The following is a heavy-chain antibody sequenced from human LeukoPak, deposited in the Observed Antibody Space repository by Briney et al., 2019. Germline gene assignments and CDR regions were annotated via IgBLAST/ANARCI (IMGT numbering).Heavy chain of an antibody. CDR1: GGSFSGYY. J-gene: IGHJ4*02. CDR3: ARGRLLGYYDSSGYYRGGRFDY. V-gene: IGHV4-34*01. CDR2: INHSGST. D-gene: IGHD3-22*01. Sequence: SETLSLTCAVYGGSFSGYYWSWIRQPPGKGLEWIGEINHSGSTNYNPSLKSRVTISVDTSKNQFSLKLSSVTAADTAVYYCARGRLLGYYDSSGYYRGGRFDYWGQGTLVTVSS.